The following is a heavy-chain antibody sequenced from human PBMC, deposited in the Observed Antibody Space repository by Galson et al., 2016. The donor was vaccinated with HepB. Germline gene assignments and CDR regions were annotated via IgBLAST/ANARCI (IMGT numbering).Heavy chain of an antibody. Sequence: ETLSPTCTVSGDSISNYYWSWIRQPPGKGLEWIAYLHHSGSINYTPSLRSRVTISVDTSKNQISLTLNSVTAPDTAVYYCAGVSYDAFDFWGQGTMATVSS. CDR2: LHHSGSI. V-gene: IGHV4-59*01. J-gene: IGHJ3*01. CDR1: GDSISNYY. CDR3: AGVSYDAFDF.